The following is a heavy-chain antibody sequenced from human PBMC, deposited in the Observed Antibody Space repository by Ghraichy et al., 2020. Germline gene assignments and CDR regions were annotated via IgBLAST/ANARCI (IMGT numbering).Heavy chain of an antibody. CDR3: ARERDYGGFFRTNWFDP. D-gene: IGHD4-23*01. Sequence: SVKVSCKASGGTFSSYAISWVRQAPGQGLEWMGGIIPIFGTANYAQKFQGRVTITADESTSTAYMELSSLRSEDTAVYYCARERDYGGFFRTNWFDPWGQGTLVTVSS. CDR2: IIPIFGTA. V-gene: IGHV1-69*13. J-gene: IGHJ5*02. CDR1: GGTFSSYA.